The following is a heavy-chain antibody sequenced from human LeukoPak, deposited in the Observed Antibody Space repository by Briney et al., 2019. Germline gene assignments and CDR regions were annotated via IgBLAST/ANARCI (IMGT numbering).Heavy chain of an antibody. J-gene: IGHJ4*02. Sequence: GGSLRLSCAASGFTFSSYGMHWVRQAPGKGLEWVAVISYDGSNKYYADSVKGRFTISRDNSKNTLYLQMNSLRAEDTAVYYCAREVLWFGEFKVNYFDYWGQGTLVTVSS. CDR3: AREVLWFGEFKVNYFDY. CDR2: ISYDGSNK. CDR1: GFTFSSYG. V-gene: IGHV3-30*19. D-gene: IGHD3-10*01.